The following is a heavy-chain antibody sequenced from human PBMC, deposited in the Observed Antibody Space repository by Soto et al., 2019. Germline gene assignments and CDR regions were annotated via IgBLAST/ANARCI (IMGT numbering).Heavy chain of an antibody. V-gene: IGHV3-23*01. CDR3: ANGHPPKGSGKIRAYGMDV. J-gene: IGHJ6*02. CDR2: ISGSGGST. D-gene: IGHD3-10*01. Sequence: GGSLRLSCAASGFTFSSYAMSWVRQAPGKGLEWVSAISGSGGSTYYADSVKDRFTISRDNSKNTLYLQMNSLRAEDTAVYYCANGHPPKGSGKIRAYGMDVWGQGTTVTVSS. CDR1: GFTFSSYA.